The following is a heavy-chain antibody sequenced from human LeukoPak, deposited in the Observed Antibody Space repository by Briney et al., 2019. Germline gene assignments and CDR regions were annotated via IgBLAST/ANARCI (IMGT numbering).Heavy chain of an antibody. Sequence: GGSLRLSCAASGFTFSTYAMTWVRQAPGKGLEWVSAISGSGGRTYHADSVKGRFTISRDNSKNTLYLQMNSLRAEDTAVYYCAKGPYYYDSSGYSRRWFDPWGQGTLVTVSS. CDR2: ISGSGGRT. CDR1: GFTFSTYA. V-gene: IGHV3-23*01. J-gene: IGHJ5*02. CDR3: AKGPYYYDSSGYSRRWFDP. D-gene: IGHD3-22*01.